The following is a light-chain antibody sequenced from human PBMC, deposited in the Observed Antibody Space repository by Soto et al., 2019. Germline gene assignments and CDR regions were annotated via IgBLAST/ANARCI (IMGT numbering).Light chain of an antibody. CDR3: TSYTSSSARV. CDR1: SSDVGGYDY. CDR2: EVG. V-gene: IGLV2-14*01. J-gene: IGLJ1*01. Sequence: QSVLTQPASVSGSPGQSITISCTGTSSDVGGYDYVSWYQQHPGKAPKLIIYEVGNRPSGISNRFSGSKSGNTASLTISWLQAEDEADYYCTSYTSSSARVFGTGTKVTVL.